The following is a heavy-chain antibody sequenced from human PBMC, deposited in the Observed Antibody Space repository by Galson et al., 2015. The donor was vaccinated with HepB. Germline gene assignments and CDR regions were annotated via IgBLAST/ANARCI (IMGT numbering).Heavy chain of an antibody. J-gene: IGHJ6*02. CDR3: ARHYYDHYAVDA. CDR1: GYSFTNYW. CDR2: VYPGDSDT. V-gene: IGHV5-51*01. D-gene: IGHD3-22*01. Sequence: QSGAEVKKPGESLKISCEGFGYSFTNYWIAWVRQMPGKGLEWMGIVYPGDSDTRYSPSFQGQVTISADKSMSTAYLQWSSLKASDTAMYYCARHYYDHYAVDAWGQGTTVTVSS.